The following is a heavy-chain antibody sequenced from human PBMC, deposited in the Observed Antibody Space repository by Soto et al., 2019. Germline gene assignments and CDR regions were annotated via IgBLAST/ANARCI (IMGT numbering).Heavy chain of an antibody. V-gene: IGHV4-31*03. Sequence: QVQLQESGPGLVKPSQTLSLTCTVSGGSISSGGYYWTWIRQHPGKGLEWIGYNYYSGITYYNPSLKSRATISLDTSKNQFSLKLSSVTAAHTAVYYCARGSSIAGLYYGMDVWGQGTTVTVSS. CDR1: GGSISSGGYY. J-gene: IGHJ6*02. CDR3: ARGSSIAGLYYGMDV. CDR2: NYYSGIT. D-gene: IGHD6-6*01.